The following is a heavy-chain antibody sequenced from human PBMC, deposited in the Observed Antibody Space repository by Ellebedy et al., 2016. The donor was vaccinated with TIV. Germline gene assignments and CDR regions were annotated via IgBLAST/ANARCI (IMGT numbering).Heavy chain of an antibody. J-gene: IGHJ4*02. Sequence: GESLKISCVVSGFTFSSYSMNWVRQAPGKGLEWVSSISSSSSYIYYADSVKGRFTISRDNAKNSLYLQLNSLRAEDTAVYYCSRGIAAVMYWGQGTLVTVSS. CDR2: ISSSSSYI. CDR3: SRGIAAVMY. D-gene: IGHD6-13*01. V-gene: IGHV3-21*01. CDR1: GFTFSSYS.